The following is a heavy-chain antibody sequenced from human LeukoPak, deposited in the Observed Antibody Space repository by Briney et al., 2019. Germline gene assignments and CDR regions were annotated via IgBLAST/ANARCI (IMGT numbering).Heavy chain of an antibody. CDR3: ARAEYYGSGSQVFDY. CDR2: IYYSGST. CDR1: GGSISSYY. J-gene: IGHJ4*02. Sequence: PSETLSLTRTVSGGSISSYYWSWIRQPPGKGLEWIGYIYYSGSTNYNPSLKSRVTISVDTSKNQFSLKLSSVTAADTAVYYCARAEYYGSGSQVFDYWGQGTLVTVSS. V-gene: IGHV4-59*01. D-gene: IGHD3-10*01.